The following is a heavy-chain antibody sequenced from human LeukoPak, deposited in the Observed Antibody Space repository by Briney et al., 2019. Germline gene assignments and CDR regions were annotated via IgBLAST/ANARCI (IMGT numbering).Heavy chain of an antibody. J-gene: IGHJ6*03. CDR2: IRSKANSYAT. CDR3: TRQREDPVLLWFGPYMDV. V-gene: IGHV3-73*01. CDR1: GFTFSGSA. D-gene: IGHD3-10*01. Sequence: PGGSLRLSCAASGFTFSGSAMHWVRQASGKGLEWVGRIRSKANSYATAYAASVKGRFTISRDDSKNTAYLQMNSLKTEDTAVYYCTRQREDPVLLWFGPYMDVWGKGTTVTVSS.